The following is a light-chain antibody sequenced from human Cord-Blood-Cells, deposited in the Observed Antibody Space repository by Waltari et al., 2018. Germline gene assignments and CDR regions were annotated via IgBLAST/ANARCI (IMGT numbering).Light chain of an antibody. J-gene: IGKJ1*01. CDR1: QGISSW. V-gene: IGKV1-5*01. CDR2: DAS. Sequence: DIQMTQSPSTLSASVEDRVTITCRASQGISSWLAWYQQKPGKAPNLLIYDASSLESGVPSRFSGSGSVTEFTLTISSLQPDDFATYYCQQYNSYSPTFGQGTKVEIK. CDR3: QQYNSYSPT.